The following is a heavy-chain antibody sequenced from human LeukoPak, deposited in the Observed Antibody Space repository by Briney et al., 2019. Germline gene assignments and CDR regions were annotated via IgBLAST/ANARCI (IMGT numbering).Heavy chain of an antibody. CDR2: INWNSGSI. D-gene: IGHD1-26*01. J-gene: IGHJ4*02. CDR1: GFTFDDYG. CDR3: ARDSIVGSGY. Sequence: PGGSLRLSCAASGFTFDDYGMHWVRQAPGKGLEWVSGINWNSGSIGYADSVKGRFTISRDNAKNSLYLQMNSLRAEDTAVYYCARDSIVGSGYWGQGTLVTVSS. V-gene: IGHV3-9*01.